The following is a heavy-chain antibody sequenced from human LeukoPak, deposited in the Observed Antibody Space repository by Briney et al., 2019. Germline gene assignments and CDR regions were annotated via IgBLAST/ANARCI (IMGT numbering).Heavy chain of an antibody. V-gene: IGHV3-74*01. CDR1: GFTFSNYW. J-gene: IGHJ3*02. Sequence: GGSLRLSCAASGFTFSNYWMHWVRQAPGKGLVWVSRINSDESDTSYADSVKGRFSISRDNAKNTLYLQMNSLRAEDTAVYFCAGAGKPPSSFYFDSRGYNNAFDIWGQGTMVTVSS. D-gene: IGHD3-22*01. CDR2: INSDESDT. CDR3: AGAGKPPSSFYFDSRGYNNAFDI.